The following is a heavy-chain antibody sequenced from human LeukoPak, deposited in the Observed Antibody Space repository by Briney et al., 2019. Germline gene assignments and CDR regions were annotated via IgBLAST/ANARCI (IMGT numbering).Heavy chain of an antibody. Sequence: SETLSLTCTVSGGSISSSSYYWGWIRQPPGKGLEWIGSIYYSGSTYYNPSLKSRVTISVDTSKNQFSLKLSSVTAADTAVYYCARHSTGLLRSEGPPSNWFDPWGQGTLVTVSS. CDR3: ARHSTGLLRSEGPPSNWFDP. V-gene: IGHV4-39*01. CDR2: IYYSGST. D-gene: IGHD4-17*01. J-gene: IGHJ5*02. CDR1: GGSISSSSYY.